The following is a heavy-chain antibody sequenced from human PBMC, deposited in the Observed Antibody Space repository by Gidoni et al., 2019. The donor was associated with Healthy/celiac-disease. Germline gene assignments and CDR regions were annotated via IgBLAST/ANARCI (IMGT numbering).Heavy chain of an antibody. J-gene: IGHJ6*02. CDR1: GYTFTVYS. V-gene: IGHV1-2*02. Sequence: QVQLVQSGAEVKKPGASVKVSCKASGYTFTVYSMHWVRQAPGQGLEWMGWINPNSGGTNYAQKFQGRVTMTRDTSISTAYMELSRLRSDDTAVYYCARDRVYSYYDFWKASWCYGMDVWGQGTTVTVSS. CDR2: INPNSGGT. D-gene: IGHD3-3*01. CDR3: ARDRVYSYYDFWKASWCYGMDV.